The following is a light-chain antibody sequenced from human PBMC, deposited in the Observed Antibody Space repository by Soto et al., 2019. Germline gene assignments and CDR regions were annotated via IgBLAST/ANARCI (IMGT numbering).Light chain of an antibody. J-gene: IGKJ5*01. CDR2: GAS. CDR1: QTVSRNN. V-gene: IGKV3-20*01. CDR3: QKHGDAPIT. Sequence: EIVSTQSPGTLSLSPGEIATLSCMASQTVSRNNLVWYQQRPGQPPRLLIYGASSRATGIPDRFSGSGSGTDFSLTISRLEPEDFAVYYCQKHGDAPITCGQGTQRAIK.